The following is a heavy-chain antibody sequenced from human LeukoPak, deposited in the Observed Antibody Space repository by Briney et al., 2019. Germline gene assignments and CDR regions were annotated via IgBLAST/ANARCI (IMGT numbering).Heavy chain of an antibody. D-gene: IGHD4-17*01. CDR1: GFTFSSYG. V-gene: IGHV3-23*01. Sequence: PGGSLRLSCAASGFTFSSYGMSWVRQAPGKGLEWVSAISGSGGSTYYADSVKGRFTISRDNSKNTLYLQMNSLRAEDTAVYYCAKEMYGESVSGWFDPWGQGTLVTVSS. CDR3: AKEMYGESVSGWFDP. CDR2: ISGSGGST. J-gene: IGHJ5*02.